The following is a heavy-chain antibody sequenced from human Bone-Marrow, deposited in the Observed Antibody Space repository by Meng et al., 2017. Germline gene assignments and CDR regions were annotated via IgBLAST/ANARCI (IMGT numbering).Heavy chain of an antibody. V-gene: IGHV3-21*06. CDR1: GFSSSSNY. CDR3: ASALEAVTGRTNY. J-gene: IGHJ4*02. CDR2: ISGTGSYI. Sequence: GESLKISCAASGFSSSSNYMNWVRQAPGKGLEWVSSISGTGSYIYYADSVKGRFTVSRDNAKNSLYLQMNSLTAEDTAVYFCASALEAVTGRTNYWGQGTLVTGSS. D-gene: IGHD6-19*01.